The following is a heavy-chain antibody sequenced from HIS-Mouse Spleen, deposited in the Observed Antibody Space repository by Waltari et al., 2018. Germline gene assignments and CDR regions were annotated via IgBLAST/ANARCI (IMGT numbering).Heavy chain of an antibody. D-gene: IGHD7-27*01. J-gene: IGHJ2*01. V-gene: IGHV4-34*01. Sequence: QVQLQQLGAGLLKPSETLSLTCAVHGGSFSGYYWSWILPPPGKGLEWIGEITHSGSTNSNPSLKSRVTISVDTSKNQFSLKLSSVTAADTAVYYCARVRTGDPSYWYFDLWGRGTLVTVSS. CDR1: GGSFSGYY. CDR3: ARVRTGDPSYWYFDL. CDR2: ITHSGST.